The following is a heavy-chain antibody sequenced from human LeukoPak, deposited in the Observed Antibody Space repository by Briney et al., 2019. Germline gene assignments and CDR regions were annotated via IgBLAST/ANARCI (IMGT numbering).Heavy chain of an antibody. Sequence: PSETLSLTCAVSGGSISSSNWWSWVRQPPGKGLEWIGEIYHSGSTNYNPSLKSRVTISVDKSKNQFSLKLSSVTAADTAVYYCASSGRRGTSWFDPWGQGTLVTVSS. D-gene: IGHD3-10*01. CDR3: ASSGRRGTSWFDP. CDR1: GGSISSSNW. V-gene: IGHV4-4*02. CDR2: IYHSGST. J-gene: IGHJ5*02.